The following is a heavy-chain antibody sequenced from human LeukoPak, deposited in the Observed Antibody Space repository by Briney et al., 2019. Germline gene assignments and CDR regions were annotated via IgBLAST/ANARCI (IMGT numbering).Heavy chain of an antibody. CDR1: GFTFSDYY. J-gene: IGHJ3*02. CDR3: AREWELLFDAFDI. Sequence: LRLSCAASGFTFSDYYMSWIRQPPGKGLEWIGSIYYSGSTYYNPSLKSRVTISVDTSKNQFSLKLSSVTAADTAVYYCAREWELLFDAFDIWGQGTMVTVSS. V-gene: IGHV4-38-2*02. D-gene: IGHD1-26*01. CDR2: IYYSGST.